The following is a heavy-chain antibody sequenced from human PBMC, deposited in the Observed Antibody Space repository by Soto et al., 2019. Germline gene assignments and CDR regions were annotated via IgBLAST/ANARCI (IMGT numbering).Heavy chain of an antibody. D-gene: IGHD3-3*01. J-gene: IGHJ4*02. Sequence: ASVKVSCKASGYTFTSYYMHWVRQAPGQGLEWMGIINPSGGSTSYAQKCQGRVTMTRDTSTSTVYMELSSLRSEYTAVYYCAREAQGGTIFGVVYVRDYFDYWGQGTLVTVSS. CDR2: INPSGGST. CDR3: AREAQGGTIFGVVYVRDYFDY. V-gene: IGHV1-46*01. CDR1: GYTFTSYY.